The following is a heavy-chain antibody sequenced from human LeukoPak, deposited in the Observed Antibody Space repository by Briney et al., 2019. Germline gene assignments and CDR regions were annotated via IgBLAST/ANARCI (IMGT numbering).Heavy chain of an antibody. CDR3: ARQSVRPGASPLFDY. V-gene: IGHV1-46*01. Sequence: ASVKVSCKASGYXFSSYYIHWVRQAPGQGLEWMGIINPSGGSTTYAQKFQGRVTVTSDTSTSTGYMELSSLRSEDTAVYYCARQSVRPGASPLFDYWGQGTLVTVSS. CDR2: INPSGGST. D-gene: IGHD1-14*01. J-gene: IGHJ4*02. CDR1: GYXFSSYY.